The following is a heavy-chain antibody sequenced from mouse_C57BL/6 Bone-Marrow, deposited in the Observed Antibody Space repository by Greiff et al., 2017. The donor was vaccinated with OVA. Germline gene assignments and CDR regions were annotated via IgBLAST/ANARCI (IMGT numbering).Heavy chain of an antibody. CDR3: ARDYGSSYLPFDY. J-gene: IGHJ2*01. Sequence: EVKLVESGGGLVKPGGSLKLSCAASGFTFSSYAMSWVRQTPEKRLEWVATISDGGSYTYYPDNVKGRFTISRDNAKNNLYLQRSHLKSEDTAMYYCARDYGSSYLPFDYWGQGTTLTVSS. V-gene: IGHV5-4*01. D-gene: IGHD1-1*01. CDR1: GFTFSSYA. CDR2: ISDGGSYT.